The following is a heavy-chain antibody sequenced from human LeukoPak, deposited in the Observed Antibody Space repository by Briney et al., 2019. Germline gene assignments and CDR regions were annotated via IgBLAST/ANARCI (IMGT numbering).Heavy chain of an antibody. J-gene: IGHJ4*02. CDR2: ISNRGDYI. D-gene: IGHD1-14*01. CDR3: AKRLSVPEGYFDY. Sequence: GGSLRLSCSASGFTFTSYSMNWVRQAPGKGLEWVSSISNRGDYIYYADSVKGRFTISRDNAKNSLYLQMNSLRAEDTAVYYCAKRLSVPEGYFDYWGQETLVTVSS. V-gene: IGHV3-21*04. CDR1: GFTFTSYS.